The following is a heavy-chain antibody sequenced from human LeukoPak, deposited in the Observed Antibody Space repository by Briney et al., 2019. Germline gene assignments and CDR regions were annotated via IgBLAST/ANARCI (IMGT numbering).Heavy chain of an antibody. CDR2: IYYSGST. J-gene: IGHJ5*02. Sequence: MPSETLSLTCTVSGGSISSYYWSWIRQPPGKGLEWIGYIYYSGSTNYNPSLKSRVTISVDTSKDQFSLKLSSVTAADTAVYYCARDLRDPWGQGTLVTVSS. V-gene: IGHV4-59*01. CDR1: GGSISSYY. CDR3: ARDLRDP.